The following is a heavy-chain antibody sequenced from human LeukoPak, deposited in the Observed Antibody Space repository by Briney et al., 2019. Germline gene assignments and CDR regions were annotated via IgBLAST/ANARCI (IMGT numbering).Heavy chain of an antibody. CDR3: ASHIAVGLDY. J-gene: IGHJ4*02. Sequence: GYRFTSXXXXXXXRXXXXGXXLMGIIYPGDSDTRYSPSFQGQVTISADKSISTAYLQWSSLKASDTAMYYCASHIAVGLDYWGQGTLVTVSS. CDR2: IYPGDSDT. D-gene: IGHD3-10*01. V-gene: IGHV5-51*01. CDR1: GYRFTSXX.